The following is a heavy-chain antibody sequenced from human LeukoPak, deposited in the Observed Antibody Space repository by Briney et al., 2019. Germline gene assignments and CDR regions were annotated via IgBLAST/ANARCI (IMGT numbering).Heavy chain of an antibody. CDR1: GGSISSGGYS. CDR2: IYHSGST. V-gene: IGHV4-30-2*01. D-gene: IGHD3-10*01. Sequence: SETLSLTFAVSGGSISSGGYSWSWIRQPPGKGLEWIGYIYHSGSTYYNPSLKSRVTISVDRSKNQFSLKLSSVTAADTAVYYCAGASYGSGSSIDYWGQGTLVTVSS. J-gene: IGHJ4*02. CDR3: AGASYGSGSSIDY.